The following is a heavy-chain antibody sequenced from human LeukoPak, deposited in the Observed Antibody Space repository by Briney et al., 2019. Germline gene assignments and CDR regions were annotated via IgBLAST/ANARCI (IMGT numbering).Heavy chain of an antibody. CDR2: IKPNSGDT. CDR1: GYTFTSYY. CDR3: ARGLVSSSWYRY. Sequence: GASVKVSCKASGYTFTSYYMHWVRQAPRQGLEWMGWIKPNSGDTNYAQKFQGRVTMTRNTSISTAYMELSSLRSEDTAVYYCARGLVSSSWYRYWGQGTLVTVSS. V-gene: IGHV1-8*02. D-gene: IGHD6-13*01. J-gene: IGHJ4*02.